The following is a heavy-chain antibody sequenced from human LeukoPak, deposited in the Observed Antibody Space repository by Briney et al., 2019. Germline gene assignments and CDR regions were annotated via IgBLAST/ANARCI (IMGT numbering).Heavy chain of an antibody. V-gene: IGHV3-23*01. Sequence: GSLRLSCAASGFTFSSYAMSWVRQAPGKGLEWVSAISGSGGSTYYADSVKGRFTISRDNSKNTLYLQMNSLRAEDTAVYYCATRLVPYYYYYYGMDVWGQGTTVTVSS. CDR1: GFTFSSYA. CDR2: ISGSGGST. D-gene: IGHD6-19*01. J-gene: IGHJ6*02. CDR3: ATRLVPYYYYYYGMDV.